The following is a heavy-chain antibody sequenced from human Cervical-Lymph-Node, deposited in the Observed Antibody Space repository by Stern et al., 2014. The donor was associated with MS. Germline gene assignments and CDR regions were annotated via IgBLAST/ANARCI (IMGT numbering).Heavy chain of an antibody. D-gene: IGHD2-2*02. Sequence: EVQLLESGGGLVQPGGSLRLSCAASGFTFSGYTMTWVRQAPGKGLEWVSHITSSSDTIYYADSVKGRFTISRDNAKNSLYLQMNSLRDEDTAVYYCAGVCRNSCYISVQGGGQGTLVTVSS. J-gene: IGHJ4*02. CDR2: ITSSSDTI. CDR1: GFTFSGYT. CDR3: AGVCRNSCYISVQG. V-gene: IGHV3-48*02.